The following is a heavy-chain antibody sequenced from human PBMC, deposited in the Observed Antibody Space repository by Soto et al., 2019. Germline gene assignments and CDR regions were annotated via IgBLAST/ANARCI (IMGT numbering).Heavy chain of an antibody. Sequence: SQTLSRTCALSGDSVSSNCAAWNWIRQSPSRGLEWLGRTYYRKSKWYNDYALSVKSRLIINPDTFRNQFSLQLKSVTPEDTAVYYCARDSSGRNTIDYWGQGTLVTVSS. V-gene: IGHV6-1*01. CDR3: ARDSSGRNTIDY. CDR2: TYYRKSKWYN. J-gene: IGHJ4*02. CDR1: GDSVSSNCAA. D-gene: IGHD3-22*01.